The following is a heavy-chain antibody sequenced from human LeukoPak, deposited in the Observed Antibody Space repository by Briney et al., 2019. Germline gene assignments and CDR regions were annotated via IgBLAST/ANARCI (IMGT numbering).Heavy chain of an antibody. CDR3: AKDSHFDY. V-gene: IGHV3-7*03. CDR1: GLTFSSYW. Sequence: GGSLRLSCAASGLTFSSYWMSWVRQAPGKGLEWVANIKQDGAEKYYVDSVKGRFSISRDNAKNSLYLQMSSLRAEDTAVYYCAKDSHFDYWGQGALVTVSS. CDR2: IKQDGAEK. J-gene: IGHJ4*02.